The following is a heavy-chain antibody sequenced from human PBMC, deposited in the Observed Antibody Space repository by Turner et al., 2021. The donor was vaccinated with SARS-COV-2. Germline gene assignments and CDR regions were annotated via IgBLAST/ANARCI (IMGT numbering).Heavy chain of an antibody. Sequence: QVQLQESGPGLVKPSETLSLTCTVSGGSISSYYWSWIRQPAGKGLQWIGRIHTSGNTDYNPSLKSRVTMSLDTSKSQFSLKLSSVTAADTAVYYCARVVVLRRAYFDYWGQGTLVTVSS. CDR3: ARVVVLRRAYFDY. D-gene: IGHD2-8*01. CDR1: GGSISSYY. CDR2: IHTSGNT. V-gene: IGHV4-4*07. J-gene: IGHJ4*02.